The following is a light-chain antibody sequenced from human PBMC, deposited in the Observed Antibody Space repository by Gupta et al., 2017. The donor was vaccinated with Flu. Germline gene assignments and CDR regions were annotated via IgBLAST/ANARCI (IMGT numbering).Light chain of an antibody. CDR3: QSTDSSGSFNWV. J-gene: IGLJ3*02. V-gene: IGLV3-25*02. Sequence: SSELTQPPSVSVSPGQTARITCSGDAFPKQFAFWYQQKPGQAPVLVIFKDSERHSGIPERFSGSSSGTTATLTISGVQAEDEADYYCQSTDSSGSFNWVFGGGTKVTVL. CDR1: AFPKQF. CDR2: KDS.